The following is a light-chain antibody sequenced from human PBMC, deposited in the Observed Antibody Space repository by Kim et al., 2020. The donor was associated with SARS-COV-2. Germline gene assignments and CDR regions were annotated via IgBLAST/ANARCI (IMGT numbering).Light chain of an antibody. CDR3: SAWDDTLNVV. CDR1: RSNIGYNT. V-gene: IGLV1-44*01. Sequence: PGQRVTISCSGSRSNIGYNTVIWYQQRPGMAPNLLIYGDNQRPAGVPDRFSGSKSGTSASLAISGLQSEDEAEYYCSAWDDTLNVVFGGGTQLTVL. J-gene: IGLJ2*01. CDR2: GDN.